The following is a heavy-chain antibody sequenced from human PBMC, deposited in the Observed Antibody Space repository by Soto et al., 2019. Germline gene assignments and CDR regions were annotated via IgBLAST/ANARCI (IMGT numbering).Heavy chain of an antibody. CDR1: GGSFRKYD. Sequence: SDTLCPSFAVGGGSFRKYDGVWIRQPPGKGLEGVGESNQGGTTHYKPSLTRRRHITIDTSTNQFSLTLTSVTAAETATYYCERDIITVSGGQIYYYFGMEDWGQGTSVNVSS. V-gene: IGHV4-34*01. CDR2: SNQGGTT. CDR3: ERDIITVSGGQIYYYFGMED. D-gene: IGHD3-22*01. J-gene: IGHJ6*02.